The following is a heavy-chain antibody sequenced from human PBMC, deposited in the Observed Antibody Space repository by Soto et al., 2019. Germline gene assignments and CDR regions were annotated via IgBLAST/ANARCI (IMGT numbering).Heavy chain of an antibody. Sequence: GGSLRLSCAVSGFTFSDYYMSWIRQAPGKGLEWVSYISSRGSSIYYADSVKGRFTISRDNAKNSLYLQMNGLRAEDTAVYYCARGYYDFWSVYYISPYGMDVWGQGTTVTVSS. CDR3: ARGYYDFWSVYYISPYGMDV. CDR1: GFTFSDYY. D-gene: IGHD3-3*01. J-gene: IGHJ6*02. V-gene: IGHV3-11*01. CDR2: ISSRGSSI.